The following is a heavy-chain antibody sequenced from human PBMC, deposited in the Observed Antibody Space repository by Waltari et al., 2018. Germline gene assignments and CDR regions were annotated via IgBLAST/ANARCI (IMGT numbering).Heavy chain of an antibody. D-gene: IGHD2-21*01. CDR3: AKHILEVYYYYYYMDV. V-gene: IGHV3-23*01. CDR2: ISGSGGST. J-gene: IGHJ6*03. Sequence: EVQLLESGGGLVQPGGSLRLSCAASGFTFSSYAMSWVRQAPGKGLEWVSAISGSGGSTYYPDSVKGRFTISRDNSKNTLYLQMNSLRAEDTAVYYCAKHILEVYYYYYYMDVLGKGTTVTISS. CDR1: GFTFSSYA.